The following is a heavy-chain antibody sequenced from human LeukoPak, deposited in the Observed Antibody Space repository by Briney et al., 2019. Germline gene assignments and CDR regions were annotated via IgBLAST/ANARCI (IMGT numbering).Heavy chain of an antibody. CDR2: ISSSGDTI. Sequence: GGSLRLSCAASGFTFSDYYMNWIRQAPGKGLEWVSYISSSGDTIYYADSVQGRFTISRDNVKNSVCLQLNRLRAEDTAVYYCASDRSSGLYYYDSSGLLYWGQGTLVTVSS. D-gene: IGHD3-22*01. V-gene: IGHV3-11*04. CDR3: ASDRSSGLYYYDSSGLLY. J-gene: IGHJ4*02. CDR1: GFTFSDYY.